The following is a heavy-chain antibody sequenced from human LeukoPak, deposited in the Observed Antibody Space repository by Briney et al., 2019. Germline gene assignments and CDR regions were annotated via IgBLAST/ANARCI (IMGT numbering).Heavy chain of an antibody. CDR3: ARAVTDYYDSSGYYLDYYYYGMDV. Sequence: GGSLRLSCAASGFTSSSYSMNWVRQAPGKGLEWVSSISSSSSYIYYADSVKGRFTISRDNAKNSLYLQMNSLRAEDTAVYYCARAVTDYYDSSGYYLDYYYYGMDVWGQGTTVTVSS. CDR1: GFTSSSYS. CDR2: ISSSSSYI. D-gene: IGHD3-22*01. V-gene: IGHV3-21*01. J-gene: IGHJ6*02.